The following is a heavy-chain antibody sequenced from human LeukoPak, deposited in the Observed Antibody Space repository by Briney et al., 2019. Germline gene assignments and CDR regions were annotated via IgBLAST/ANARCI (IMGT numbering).Heavy chain of an antibody. CDR2: IYYRGST. CDR1: GGSISGSSYY. CDR3: AKTVWSRLAAGLDS. D-gene: IGHD2-21*02. V-gene: IGHV4-39*01. J-gene: IGHJ4*02. Sequence: PSGTLSLTCSVSGGSISGSSYYWGWIRQPPGKGLEWIGNIYYRGSTYYNPSLKSRVIMSIDTPKNQFSLKVNSVTATDTAVYYCAKTVWSRLAAGLDSWGQGTLVTVSS.